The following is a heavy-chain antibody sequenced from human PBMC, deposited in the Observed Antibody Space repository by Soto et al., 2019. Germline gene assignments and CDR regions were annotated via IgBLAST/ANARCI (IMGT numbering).Heavy chain of an antibody. CDR3: ATDVEMATYFDY. CDR2: IIPILGIA. D-gene: IGHD5-12*01. J-gene: IGHJ4*02. V-gene: IGHV1-69*04. CDR1: GGTFSSYT. Sequence: GASVKASCKASGGTFSSYTISWVRQAPGQGLEWMGRIIPILGIANYAQKFQGRVTITADKSTSTAYMELSSLRSEDTAVYYCATDVEMATYFDYWGQGTLVTVSS.